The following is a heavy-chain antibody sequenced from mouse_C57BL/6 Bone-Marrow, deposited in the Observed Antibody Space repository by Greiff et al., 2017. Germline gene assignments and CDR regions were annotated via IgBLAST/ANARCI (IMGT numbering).Heavy chain of an antibody. CDR2: IDPSDSYT. J-gene: IGHJ3*01. D-gene: IGHD1-1*01. CDR3: AYYYGSWFAY. Sequence: QVQLQQPGAELVMPGASVKLSCKASGYTFTSYWMPWVKQRPGQGLEWIGEIDPSDSYTNYNQKFKGKSTLTVDKSSSTAYMQLSSLTSEDSAVYYCAYYYGSWFAYWGQGTLVTVSA. CDR1: GYTFTSYW. V-gene: IGHV1-69*01.